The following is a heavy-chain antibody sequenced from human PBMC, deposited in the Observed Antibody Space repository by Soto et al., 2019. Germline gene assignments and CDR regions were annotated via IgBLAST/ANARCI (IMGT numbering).Heavy chain of an antibody. Sequence: SATLSLTCTVPGSSITSYYWSWIRQPPGKGLEWIGYIYYSGSTNYNPSLKSRVTISVDTSKNQFSLKLNSVTAADTAVYYCARAPSTAVVLGWGQGTLVTVS. J-gene: IGHJ4*02. CDR2: IYYSGST. V-gene: IGHV4-59*01. CDR3: ARAPSTAVVLG. CDR1: GSSITSYY. D-gene: IGHD5-18*01.